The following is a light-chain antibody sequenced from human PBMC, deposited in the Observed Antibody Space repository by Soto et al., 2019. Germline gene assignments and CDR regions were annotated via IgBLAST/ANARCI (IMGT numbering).Light chain of an antibody. CDR2: DAS. CDR1: QSISSW. J-gene: IGKJ1*01. V-gene: IGKV1-5*01. CDR3: QEYQSYSRR. Sequence: DIQMTQSPSTLSASVGDRVTITCRASQSISSWLAWYQQKPGKAPKLLIYDASSLESGVPSRFSGSGSGTEFTLTISSLKPDDFANYYCQEYQSYSRRFGQGTKVEIK.